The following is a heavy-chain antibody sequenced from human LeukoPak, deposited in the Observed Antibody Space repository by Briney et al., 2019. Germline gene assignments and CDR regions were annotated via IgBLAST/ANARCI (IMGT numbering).Heavy chain of an antibody. J-gene: IGHJ4*02. D-gene: IGHD4-17*01. V-gene: IGHV3-48*01. CDR2: ISSSSSTI. CDR1: GFTFSSYS. Sequence: GGSLRLSCAASGFTFSSYSMNWVRQAPGKGLEWVSYISSSSSTIYYADSVKGRFTISRDNAKNSLYLQMNSLRAEDTAVYYCARDSNYGDLDYWGQGTLVTVSS. CDR3: ARDSNYGDLDY.